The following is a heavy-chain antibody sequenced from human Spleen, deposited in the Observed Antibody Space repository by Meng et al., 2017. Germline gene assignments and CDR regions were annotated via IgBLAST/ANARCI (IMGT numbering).Heavy chain of an antibody. CDR1: GYTFTTYF. CDR3: ARSLVTTIPNFDP. D-gene: IGHD2-21*02. CDR2: INPGGVST. Sequence: QVQLVQSGADVKKPGASGKVSCKASGYTFTTYFLHWVRQAPGQGLEWVGTINPGGVSTNYAPRFQGWVTVTRGTSISTAYMELSSLKSDDTAVYYCARSLVTTIPNFDPWGQGTLVTVSS. J-gene: IGHJ5*02. V-gene: IGHV1-2*04.